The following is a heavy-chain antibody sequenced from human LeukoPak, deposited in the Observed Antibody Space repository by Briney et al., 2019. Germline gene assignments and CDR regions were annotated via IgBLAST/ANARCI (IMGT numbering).Heavy chain of an antibody. D-gene: IGHD2-15*01. CDR1: GFTFSSYA. CDR2: ISGSGGST. V-gene: IGHV3-23*01. Sequence: PGGSLRLSCAASGFTFSSYAMSWVRQAPGKGLEWVSGISGSGGSTYYADSVRGRFTISRDNSKNTLYVQMNSLRADDTAVYYCAKTGVYCSGGSCYPNWFDPWGQGTLVTVSS. CDR3: AKTGVYCSGGSCYPNWFDP. J-gene: IGHJ5*02.